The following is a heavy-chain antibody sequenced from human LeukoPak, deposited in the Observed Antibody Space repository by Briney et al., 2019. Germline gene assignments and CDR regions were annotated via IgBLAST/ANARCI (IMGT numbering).Heavy chain of an antibody. CDR2: INHSGST. CDR1: GGSFSGYY. Sequence: SETLSLTCAVYGGSFSGYYWSWIRQPPGKGLEWIGEINHSGSTNYNPSLKSRVTILVDTSKNQFSLKLSSVTAADTAVYYCARIRYFDPFDYWGQGTLVTVSS. J-gene: IGHJ4*02. CDR3: ARIRYFDPFDY. V-gene: IGHV4-34*01. D-gene: IGHD3-9*01.